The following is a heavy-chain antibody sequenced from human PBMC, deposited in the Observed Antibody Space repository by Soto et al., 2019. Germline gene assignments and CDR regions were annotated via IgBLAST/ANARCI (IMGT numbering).Heavy chain of an antibody. CDR1: GYTFTSYD. V-gene: IGHV1-8*01. J-gene: IGHJ6*03. D-gene: IGHD4-4*01. Sequence: GASVKVPCKASGYTFTSYDINWVRQATGQGLEWMGWMNPNSGNTGYAQKFQGRVTMTRNTSISTAYMELSSLRSEDTAVYYCARSPTVTLPLNYYYSYMDVWGKGTTVTVSS. CDR3: ARSPTVTLPLNYYYSYMDV. CDR2: MNPNSGNT.